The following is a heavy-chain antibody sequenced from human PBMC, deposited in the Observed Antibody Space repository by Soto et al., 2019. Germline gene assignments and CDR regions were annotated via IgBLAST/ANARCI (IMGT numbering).Heavy chain of an antibody. D-gene: IGHD6-13*01. CDR3: ARGRPGYSSSWWER. J-gene: IGHJ4*02. CDR1: GGSFSGYY. Sequence: QVQLQQWGAGLLKPSETLSLTCAVYGGSFSGYYWSWIRQPPGKGLEWIGEVNLGGGTNYNPSLKSRVTISVDTSKNQFSLKLTSVTAADTAVYYCARGRPGYSSSWWERWGQGTLVTVSS. CDR2: VNLGGGT. V-gene: IGHV4-34*01.